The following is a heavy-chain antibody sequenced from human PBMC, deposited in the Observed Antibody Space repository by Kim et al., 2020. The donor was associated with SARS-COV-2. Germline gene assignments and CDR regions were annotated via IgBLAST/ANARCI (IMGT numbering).Heavy chain of an antibody. J-gene: IGHJ6*02. CDR3: AKRRRDHRTEEGMDV. V-gene: IGHV3-23*01. Sequence: DSMKGRFTISRDNSKNTRYLQIISLGAEDTAVYYCAKRRRDHRTEEGMDVWGQGTTVTVAS.